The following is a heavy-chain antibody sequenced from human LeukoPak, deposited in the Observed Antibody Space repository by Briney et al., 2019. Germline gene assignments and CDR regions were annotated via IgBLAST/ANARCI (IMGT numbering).Heavy chain of an antibody. CDR3: ARGRVFESRTAPYYDFWSGYYRY. D-gene: IGHD3-3*01. CDR2: INHSGST. CDR1: GGSFSGYY. J-gene: IGHJ4*02. Sequence: PSETLSLTCAVYGGSFSGYYWSWIRQPPGKGLEWIGEINHSGSTNYNPSLKSRVTISVDTSKNQFSLKLSSVTAADTAVYYCARGRVFESRTAPYYDFWSGYYRYWGQGTLVTVSS. V-gene: IGHV4-34*01.